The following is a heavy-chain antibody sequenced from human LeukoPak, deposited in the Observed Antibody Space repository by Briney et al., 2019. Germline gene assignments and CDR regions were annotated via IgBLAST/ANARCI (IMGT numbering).Heavy chain of an antibody. J-gene: IGHJ4*02. V-gene: IGHV1-69*13. CDR1: GGTFSSYA. D-gene: IGHD3-22*01. CDR2: IIPIFGTA. CDR3: ARQGSGIPTSDDYYDSSGYSMDY. Sequence: GASVKVSCKASGGTFSSYAISWVRQAPGQGLEWMGGIIPIFGTANYAQKFQGRVTITADESTSTAYMELSSLRSEDTAVYYCARQGSGIPTSDDYYDSSGYSMDYWGQGTLFTVSS.